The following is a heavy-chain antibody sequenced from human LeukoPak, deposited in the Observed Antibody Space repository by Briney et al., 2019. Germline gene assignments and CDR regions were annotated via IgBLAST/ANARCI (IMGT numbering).Heavy chain of an antibody. Sequence: PGRSLRLSCAASGFTFSSYGMHWVRQAPGKGLEWVAVISYDGSNKYYADSVKGRFTIPRDNSKNTLYLQMNSLRAEDTAVYYCVSPLGRSGSYYAYWGQGTLVTVSS. V-gene: IGHV3-30*03. J-gene: IGHJ4*02. CDR2: ISYDGSNK. D-gene: IGHD1-26*01. CDR1: GFTFSSYG. CDR3: VSPLGRSGSYYAY.